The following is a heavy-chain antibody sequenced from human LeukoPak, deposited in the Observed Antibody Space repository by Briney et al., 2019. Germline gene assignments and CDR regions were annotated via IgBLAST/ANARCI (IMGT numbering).Heavy chain of an antibody. J-gene: IGHJ3*02. Sequence: GGSPRLSCAASGFTVSSNYMSWVRQAPGKGLEWVSVIYSGGSTYYADSVKGRFTISRDNSKNTLYLQMNSLRAEDTAVYYCARGIVGAPDAFDIWGQGTMVTVSS. V-gene: IGHV3-53*01. CDR3: ARGIVGAPDAFDI. CDR1: GFTVSSNY. D-gene: IGHD1-26*01. CDR2: IYSGGST.